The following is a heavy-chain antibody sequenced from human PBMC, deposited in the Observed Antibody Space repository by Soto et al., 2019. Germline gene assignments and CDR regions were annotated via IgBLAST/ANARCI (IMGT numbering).Heavy chain of an antibody. CDR2: IYYSGST. CDR1: GGSISGYY. D-gene: IGHD3-22*01. Sequence: SETLSLTCTVSGGSISGYYWSWIRQPPGKGLEWIGYIYYSGSTNYNPSLKSRVTISVDTSKNQFSLKLSSVTAADTAVYYCARGSFSSGYYPGLASFDYWGQGTLVTVSS. CDR3: ARGSFSSGYYPGLASFDY. J-gene: IGHJ4*02. V-gene: IGHV4-59*01.